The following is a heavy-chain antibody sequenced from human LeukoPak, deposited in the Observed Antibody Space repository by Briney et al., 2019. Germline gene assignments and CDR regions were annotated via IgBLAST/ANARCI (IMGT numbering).Heavy chain of an antibody. CDR2: IYYSGST. J-gene: IGHJ4*02. V-gene: IGHV4-59*08. Sequence: SETLSLTCTVSGGSISSYYWSWIRQPPGKGLEWIGYIYYSGSTIYNPSLKSRVTISVDTSKNQFSLKLNSVTAADTAVYYCARMGNPATVTADYWGQGTLVTVSS. CDR1: GGSISSYY. D-gene: IGHD4-17*01. CDR3: ARMGNPATVTADY.